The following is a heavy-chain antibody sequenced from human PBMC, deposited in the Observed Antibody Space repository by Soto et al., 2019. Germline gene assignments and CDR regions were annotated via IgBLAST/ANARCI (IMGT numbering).Heavy chain of an antibody. CDR1: GGSITSSEYY. CDR3: ERKPLNWSEPDP. D-gene: IGHD1-1*01. J-gene: IGHJ5*02. CDR2: IYYSGSS. V-gene: IGHV4-39*01. Sequence: PSETLSLTCTVSGGSITSSEYYWAWIRQPPGKGLQFVGTIYYSGSSYSNPSLKSRLSMSVDTSKNQFSLTMKSVTAADTGVYYCERKPLNWSEPDPWGQGVLVTVSS.